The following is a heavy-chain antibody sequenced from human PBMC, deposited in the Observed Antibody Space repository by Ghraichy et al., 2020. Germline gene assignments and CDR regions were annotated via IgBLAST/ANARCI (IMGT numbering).Heavy chain of an antibody. D-gene: IGHD6-19*01. J-gene: IGHJ4*02. Sequence: LSLTCAASGFTFSNYAMSWFRQAPGKGLEWVSAIIGSGVKTYYAESVKGRFTVSRDNSRDSLYLQMNSLRAEDTAVYDCAKEMDTRGWYSADYWGQGTLVTGSS. CDR3: AKEMDTRGWYSADY. CDR1: GFTFSNYA. CDR2: IIGSGVKT. V-gene: IGHV3-23*01.